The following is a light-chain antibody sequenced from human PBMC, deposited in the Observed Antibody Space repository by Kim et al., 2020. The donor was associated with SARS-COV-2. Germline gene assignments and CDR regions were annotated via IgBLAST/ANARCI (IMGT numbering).Light chain of an antibody. CDR2: GKN. V-gene: IGLV3-19*01. CDR1: SLRNFY. J-gene: IGLJ1*01. CDR3: NSRYSSGNNYV. Sequence: ALGQTVRITCQGDSLRNFYTTWDQQKPGQAPVVVIYGKNNRPSGIPDRFSGSSSGNTASLTITGAQAEDEADYYCNSRYSSGNNYVFGTGTKVTVL.